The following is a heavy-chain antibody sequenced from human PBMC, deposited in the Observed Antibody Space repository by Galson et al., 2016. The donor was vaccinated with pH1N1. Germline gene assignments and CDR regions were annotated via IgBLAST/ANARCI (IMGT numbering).Heavy chain of an antibody. Sequence: PALVKPTQTLTRTCSFSGFSLSTSGMCVSWIRQPPGKALEWLALIDWDDDKYYSTSLKTRLTISKDTSKNQVVLTMTNMDPVDTATYYCARFLYGDYSGYFDYWGQGTLVTVSS. V-gene: IGHV2-70*01. D-gene: IGHD4-17*01. CDR3: ARFLYGDYSGYFDY. J-gene: IGHJ4*02. CDR2: IDWDDDK. CDR1: GFSLSTSGMC.